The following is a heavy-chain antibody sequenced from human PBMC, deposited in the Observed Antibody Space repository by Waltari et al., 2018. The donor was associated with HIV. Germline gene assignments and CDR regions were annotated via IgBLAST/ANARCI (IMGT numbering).Heavy chain of an antibody. D-gene: IGHD4-17*01. Sequence: QVQLQQWGAGLLKPSETLSLTCAVYGGSFSGYYWSWIRQPPGKGLEWIGEINHSGSTSYNASLKSRVTISVDTSKNQFSLKLSSVTAADTAVYYCARDSGVGYGGLYYFDYWGQGTLVTVSS. CDR1: GGSFSGYY. CDR2: INHSGST. J-gene: IGHJ4*02. V-gene: IGHV4-34*01. CDR3: ARDSGVGYGGLYYFDY.